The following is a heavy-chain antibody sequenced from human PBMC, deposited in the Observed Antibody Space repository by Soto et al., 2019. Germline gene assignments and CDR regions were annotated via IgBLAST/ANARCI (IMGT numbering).Heavy chain of an antibody. CDR3: ARHDRDHYFDY. Sequence: SETLSLTCTVSGGSISSYYWSWIRQPPGKGLEWIGYIYYSGSTNYNPSLKSRVTISVDTSKNQFSLKLSSVTAADTAVYYCARHDRDHYFDYWGQGTLVTVSS. CDR1: GGSISSYY. D-gene: IGHD2-21*02. J-gene: IGHJ4*02. V-gene: IGHV4-59*08. CDR2: IYYSGST.